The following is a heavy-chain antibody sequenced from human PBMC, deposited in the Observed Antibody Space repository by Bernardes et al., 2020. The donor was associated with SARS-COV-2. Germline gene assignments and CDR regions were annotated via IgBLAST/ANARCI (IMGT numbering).Heavy chain of an antibody. D-gene: IGHD2-2*01. J-gene: IGHJ6*03. V-gene: IGHV4-4*07. Sequence: SETLSLTCTVSGGSISSYYWSWIRQPAGKGLEWIGRIYTSGSTNYNPSLKSRVTMSVDTSKNQFSLKLSSVTAADTAVYYCAITRYCSSTSCSWYYMDVWGKGTTVTVSS. CDR2: IYTSGST. CDR3: AITRYCSSTSCSWYYMDV. CDR1: GGSISSYY.